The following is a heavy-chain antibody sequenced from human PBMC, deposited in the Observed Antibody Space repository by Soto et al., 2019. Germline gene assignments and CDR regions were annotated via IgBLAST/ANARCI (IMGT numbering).Heavy chain of an antibody. J-gene: IGHJ6*02. V-gene: IGHV1-69*13. CDR1: GGTFSSYA. D-gene: IGHD1-7*01. CDR2: IIPIFGTA. Sequence: GASVKVSGKASGGTFSSYAISWVRQAPGQGLEWMGGIIPIFGTANYAQKFQGRVTITADESTSTAYMELSSLRSEDTAVYYCARDGTGTTSYYYYGMDVWGQGTTVTVSS. CDR3: ARDGTGTTSYYYYGMDV.